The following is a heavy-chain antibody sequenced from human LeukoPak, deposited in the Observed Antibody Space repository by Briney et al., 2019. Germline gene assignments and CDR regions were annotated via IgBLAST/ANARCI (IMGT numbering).Heavy chain of an antibody. J-gene: IGHJ6*03. CDR1: GYTFTSYG. V-gene: IGHV1-2*02. CDR3: ARDPASYYYYYYMDV. D-gene: IGHD2-2*01. CDR2: INPNSGGT. Sequence: ASVKVSCKASGYTFTSYGISWVRQAPGQGLEWMGWINPNSGGTNYAQKFQGRVTMTRDTSISTAYMELSRLRSDDTAVYYCARDPASYYYYYYMDVWGKGTTVTISS.